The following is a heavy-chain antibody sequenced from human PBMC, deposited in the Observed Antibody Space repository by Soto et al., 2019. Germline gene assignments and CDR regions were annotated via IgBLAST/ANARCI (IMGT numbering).Heavy chain of an antibody. V-gene: IGHV4-34*01. CDR1: GGSFSGYY. D-gene: IGHD6-13*01. CDR3: ARGGAAAAHYYYYGMDV. Sequence: PSETLSLTCAVYGGSFSGYYWSWIRQPPGKGLEWIGEINHSGSTNYNPSLKSRVTISVDTSKNQFSLKLSSVTAADTAVYYCARGGAAAAHYYYYGMDVWGQGTTVTVSS. J-gene: IGHJ6*02. CDR2: INHSGST.